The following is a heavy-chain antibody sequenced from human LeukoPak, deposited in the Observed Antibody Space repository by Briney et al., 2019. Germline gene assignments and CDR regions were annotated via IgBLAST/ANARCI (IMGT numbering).Heavy chain of an antibody. Sequence: GASVKVSCKVSGYTLTELSMHWVRQAPGQGLEWMGWINPNSGGTNYAQKFQGRVTMTRDTSISTAYMELSRLRSDDTAVYYCARDQSIAVAGTVEDYWGQGTLVTVSS. CDR2: INPNSGGT. D-gene: IGHD6-19*01. CDR3: ARDQSIAVAGTVEDY. CDR1: GYTLTELS. V-gene: IGHV1-2*02. J-gene: IGHJ4*02.